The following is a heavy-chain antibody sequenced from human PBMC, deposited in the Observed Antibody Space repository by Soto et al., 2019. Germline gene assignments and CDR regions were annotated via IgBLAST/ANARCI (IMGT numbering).Heavy chain of an antibody. Sequence: QVQLVQSGAEVKKPGASVKLSCKTSGYTFSNYYINWVRQAPGQGLQWMGRINPSGGGTIYAQNFQGRVTMTRVTSTSTVYMELSSLSSEDTAVYYCARSQEVVVVPAAPIDYWGQGTLVTVSS. CDR1: GYTFSNYY. J-gene: IGHJ4*02. CDR3: ARSQEVVVVPAAPIDY. CDR2: INPSGGGT. D-gene: IGHD2-15*01. V-gene: IGHV1-46*01.